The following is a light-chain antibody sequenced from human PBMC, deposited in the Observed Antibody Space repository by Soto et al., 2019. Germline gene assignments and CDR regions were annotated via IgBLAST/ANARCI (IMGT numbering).Light chain of an antibody. CDR3: SSYTSSSFWV. Sequence: QSALTQPASVSGSPGQSITISCTGTSSDVGGYNYVSWYQQHPGKAPKLMIYEVSNWPSGISNRFSGSKSGNTASLTISGLQAEDEADYYCSSYTSSSFWVFGGGTKLTV. V-gene: IGLV2-14*01. J-gene: IGLJ3*02. CDR1: SSDVGGYNY. CDR2: EVS.